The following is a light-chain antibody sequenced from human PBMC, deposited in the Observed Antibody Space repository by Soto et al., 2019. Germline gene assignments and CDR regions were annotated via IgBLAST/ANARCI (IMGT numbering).Light chain of an antibody. CDR2: DAS. CDR1: QTVNNNY. V-gene: IGKV3-11*01. Sequence: EIVLTQSPGTLSLSPGERATLSCRASQTVNNNYVAWYQQKPGQAPRLLIYDASNRATGIPARFSGSGSGTDFTLTISSLEPEDFAVYYCQQRSFSVTFGQGTRLEIK. J-gene: IGKJ5*01. CDR3: QQRSFSVT.